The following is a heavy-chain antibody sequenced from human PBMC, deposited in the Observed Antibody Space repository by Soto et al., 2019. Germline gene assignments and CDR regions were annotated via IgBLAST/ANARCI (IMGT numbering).Heavy chain of an antibody. V-gene: IGHV4-30-2*01. J-gene: IGHJ5*02. CDR1: GGSISSGFYS. Sequence: QLQLQESGSRLVKPSQTLSLTCVVSGGSISSGFYSWSWIRQPPGKGLEYIGYIYPSGSTYYNPSPKSRVTISVDRSKNQFSLNVTSVTAADTAVYFCARYSSSSGNNSFDPWGQGALVTVSS. CDR3: ARYSSSSGNNSFDP. D-gene: IGHD6-6*01. CDR2: IYPSGST.